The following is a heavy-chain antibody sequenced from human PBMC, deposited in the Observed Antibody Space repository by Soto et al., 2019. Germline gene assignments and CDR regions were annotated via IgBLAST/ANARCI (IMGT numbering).Heavy chain of an antibody. CDR3: VRDGTKTLRDWFDP. CDR1: GASISGFY. D-gene: IGHD1-1*01. Sequence: PSETLSLTCTVSGASISGFYWSWIRKSAGKGLEWIGRIYATGTTDYNPSRKSRVMRSVDTSKKQFSLKLRSVTAADTAVYYCVRDGTKTLRDWFDPWGQGISVTVSS. CDR2: IYATGTT. V-gene: IGHV4-4*07. J-gene: IGHJ5*02.